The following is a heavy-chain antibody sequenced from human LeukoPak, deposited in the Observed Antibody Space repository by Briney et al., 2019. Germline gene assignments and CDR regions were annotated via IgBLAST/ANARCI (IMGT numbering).Heavy chain of an antibody. D-gene: IGHD4-23*01. CDR2: IIPILGIA. CDR1: GGTFSSYA. CDR3: AKDLAVGYFDY. J-gene: IGHJ4*02. Sequence: ASVKVSCKASGGTFSSYAISWVRQAPGQGLEWMGRIIPILGIANYAQKFQGRVTITADKSTSTAYMELSSLRSEDTAVYYCAKDLAVGYFDYWGQGTLVTVSS. V-gene: IGHV1-69*04.